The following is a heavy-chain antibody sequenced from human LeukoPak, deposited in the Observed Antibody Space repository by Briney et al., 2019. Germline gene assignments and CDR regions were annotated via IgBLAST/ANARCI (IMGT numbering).Heavy chain of an antibody. Sequence: GGSLRLSCAASGFTFDDYGMSWVRQAPGKGLEWVSGINWNGGSTGYADSVKGRFTISRDNAKNSLYLQMNSLRAEDTALYYCARDRKLELLDAFDIWGQGTMVTVSS. CDR1: GFTFDDYG. J-gene: IGHJ3*02. CDR2: INWNGGST. CDR3: ARDRKLELLDAFDI. V-gene: IGHV3-20*04. D-gene: IGHD1-7*01.